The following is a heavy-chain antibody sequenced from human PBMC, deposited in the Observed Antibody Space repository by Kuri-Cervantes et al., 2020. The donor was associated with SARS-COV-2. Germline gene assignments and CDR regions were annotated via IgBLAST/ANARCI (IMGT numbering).Heavy chain of an antibody. CDR1: GFTFSDYY. Sequence: GESLKISCAASGFTFSDYYMSWIRQAPGKGLEWVSYISSSGSTIYYADSVKGRFTISRDNSKNSLYLQMNSLRAEDTALYYCAKDILPAAIGYFDSWGQGTLVTVSS. D-gene: IGHD2-2*01. J-gene: IGHJ4*02. CDR2: ISSSGSTI. CDR3: AKDILPAAIGYFDS. V-gene: IGHV3-11*01.